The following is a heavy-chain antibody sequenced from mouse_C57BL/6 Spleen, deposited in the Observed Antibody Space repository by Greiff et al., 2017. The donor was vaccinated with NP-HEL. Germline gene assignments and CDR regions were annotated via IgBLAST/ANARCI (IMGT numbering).Heavy chain of an antibody. CDR1: GYSFTGYY. CDR2: INPSTGGT. V-gene: IGHV1-42*01. Sequence: VQLQQSGPELVKPGASVKISCKASGYSFTGYYMNWVKQSPEKSLEWIGEINPSTGGTTYNQKFKAKATLTVDKCSSTAYMQLKSLTSEDSAVYYCAKPYYDYDGGFAYWGQGTLVTVSA. CDR3: AKPYYDYDGGFAY. J-gene: IGHJ3*01. D-gene: IGHD2-4*01.